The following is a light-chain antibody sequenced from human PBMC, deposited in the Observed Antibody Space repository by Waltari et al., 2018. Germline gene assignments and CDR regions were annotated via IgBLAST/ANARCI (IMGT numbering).Light chain of an antibody. V-gene: IGKV3-11*01. CDR1: QSVSSY. CDR2: DAS. CDR3: LQRSNWPLT. Sequence: EIVLTQSPATLSLSPGERATLSCRASQSVSSYLGWYQQKPGQAPRLLIYDASNRAAGIPPRFSGSGTGTDFTLTISSLEPEDFAVYYCLQRSNWPLTFGGGTRVEIK. J-gene: IGKJ4*01.